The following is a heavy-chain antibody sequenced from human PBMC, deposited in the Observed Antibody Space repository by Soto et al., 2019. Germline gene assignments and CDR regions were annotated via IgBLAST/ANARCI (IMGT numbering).Heavy chain of an antibody. J-gene: IGHJ4*02. CDR3: ARGDIVVVPAAIPYFDS. CDR1: GGYIGGYA. Sequence: TLETLCLTWTVSGGYIGGYAGSWIRQPPGKGLEWIGYIYYSGTTNYNPSPKSRVTISLDTSKNQFSLNLSSVTAADTAVYYCARGDIVVVPAAIPYFDSWGQGTLVTVSS. V-gene: IGHV4-59*01. CDR2: IYYSGTT. D-gene: IGHD2-2*02.